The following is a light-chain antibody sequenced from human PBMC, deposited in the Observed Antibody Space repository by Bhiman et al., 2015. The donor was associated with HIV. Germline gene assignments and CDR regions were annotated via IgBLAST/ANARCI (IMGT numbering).Light chain of an antibody. J-gene: IGLJ1*01. CDR1: SSDVGGYTY. CDR2: EVS. V-gene: IGLV2-14*01. CDR3: NSYTGSSTYI. Sequence: QSALTQPASVSGSPGQSITISCIGTSSDVGGYTYVSWYQHHPGKAPKVMIYEVSKRPSGISNRFSGSKSGNTASLTISGLQPEDEADYYCNSYTGSSTYIFGTGTKVTVL.